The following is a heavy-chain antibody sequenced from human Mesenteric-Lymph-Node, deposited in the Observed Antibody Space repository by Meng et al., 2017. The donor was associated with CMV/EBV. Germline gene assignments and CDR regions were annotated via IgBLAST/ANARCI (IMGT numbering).Heavy chain of an antibody. J-gene: IGHJ4*02. CDR1: GLIVSRNY. Sequence: GESLKISCAGSGLIVSRNYMSWVRQAPGKGLEWVSVIFGDGTTYYAGSVRGRFTISRDNAKNSLYLQMNSLRAEDTAVYYCARVQTYYDFWSGYYFDYFDYWGQGTLVTVSS. V-gene: IGHV3-53*01. CDR2: IFGDGTT. CDR3: ARVQTYYDFWSGYYFDYFDY. D-gene: IGHD3-3*01.